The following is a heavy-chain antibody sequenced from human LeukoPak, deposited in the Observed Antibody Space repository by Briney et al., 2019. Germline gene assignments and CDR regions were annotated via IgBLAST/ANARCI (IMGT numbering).Heavy chain of an antibody. J-gene: IGHJ4*02. CDR3: AKDHRWGPAEMATTFDY. D-gene: IGHD5-24*01. Sequence: GGTLRLSCAASGFTFSSYGMSWVRQAPGKGLEWVSAISGSGGSTYYADSVKGRFTISRDNSKNTLYLRMNSLRAEDTAVYYCAKDHRWGPAEMATTFDYWGQGTLVTVSS. V-gene: IGHV3-23*01. CDR1: GFTFSSYG. CDR2: ISGSGGST.